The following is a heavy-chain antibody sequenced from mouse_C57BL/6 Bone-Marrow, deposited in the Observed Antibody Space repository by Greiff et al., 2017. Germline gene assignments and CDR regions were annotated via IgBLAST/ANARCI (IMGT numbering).Heavy chain of an antibody. CDR1: GYTFTSYW. Sequence: VQLQQSGAELVKPGASVKLSCKASGYTFTSYWMHWVKQRPGQGLEWIGMIHPNSGSTNYNEKFKSKATLTVGKSSSTAYMQLSSLTSEDSAVYYCACNSGFDYWGQGTTLTVSS. CDR3: ACNSGFDY. V-gene: IGHV1-64*01. CDR2: IHPNSGST. D-gene: IGHD2-1*01. J-gene: IGHJ2*01.